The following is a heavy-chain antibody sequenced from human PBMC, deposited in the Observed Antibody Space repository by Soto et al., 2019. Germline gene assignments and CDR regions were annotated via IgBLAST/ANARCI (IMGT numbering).Heavy chain of an antibody. CDR2: IWYDGSNK. V-gene: IGHV3-33*01. CDR1: GFTFSSYG. Sequence: GGSLRLSCAASGFTFSSYGMHLVRQAPGKGLEWVAVIWYDGSNKYYADSVKGRFTISRDNSKNTLYLQMNSLRAEDTAVYYCARDVNDSRGYYLDYWGQGTLVTVSA. J-gene: IGHJ4*02. CDR3: ARDVNDSRGYYLDY. D-gene: IGHD3-22*01.